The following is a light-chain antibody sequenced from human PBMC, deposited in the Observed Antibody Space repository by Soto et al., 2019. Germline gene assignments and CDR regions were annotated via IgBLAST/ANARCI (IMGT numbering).Light chain of an antibody. CDR3: QSYHTSLSGVI. CDR2: SNT. Sequence: QSVLTQPPSVSGTLGQRVTISCTGSSSNIGAGYDVQWYQQLPGTAPKLLIHSNTNRPSGVPDRFSASKSGTSASLAITGLQAEDEADYHCQSYHTSLSGVIFGGGTKLTVL. V-gene: IGLV1-40*01. CDR1: SSNIGAGYD. J-gene: IGLJ2*01.